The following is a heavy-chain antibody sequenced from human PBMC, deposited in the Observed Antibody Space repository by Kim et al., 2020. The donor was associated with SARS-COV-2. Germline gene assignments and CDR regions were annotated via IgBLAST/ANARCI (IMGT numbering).Heavy chain of an antibody. J-gene: IGHJ6*01. CDR3: ARGKIVGVVVVAATKYYYG. Sequence: SETLSLTCAVYGGSFSGYYWSWIRQPPGKGLEWIGEINHSGSTNYNPSLKSRVTISVDTSKNQFSLKLSSVTAADTAVYYCARGKIVGVVVVAATKYYYG. V-gene: IGHV4-34*01. D-gene: IGHD2-15*01. CDR2: INHSGST. CDR1: GGSFSGYY.